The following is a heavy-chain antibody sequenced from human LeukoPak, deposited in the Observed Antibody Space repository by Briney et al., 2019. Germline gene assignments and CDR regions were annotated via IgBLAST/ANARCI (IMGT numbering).Heavy chain of an antibody. CDR2: IIPICGTA. CDR3: ARDAAGDTAMVIGWFDP. CDR1: GGTFSSYA. D-gene: IGHD5-18*01. V-gene: IGHV1-69*05. Sequence: ASVKVSCKASGGTFSSYAISWVRQAPGQGLEWMGGIIPICGTANYAQKFQGRVTITTDESTSTAYMELSSLRSEDTAVYYCARDAAGDTAMVIGWFDPWGQGTLVTVSS. J-gene: IGHJ5*02.